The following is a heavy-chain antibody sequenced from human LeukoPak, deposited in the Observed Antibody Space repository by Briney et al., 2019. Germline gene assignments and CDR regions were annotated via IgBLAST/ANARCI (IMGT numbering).Heavy chain of an antibody. CDR2: INHSGST. J-gene: IGHJ5*02. Sequence: SETLSLTCAVYGGSFSGYYWSWIRQPPGKGLEWVGEINHSGSTNYNPSLKSRVTISVDTSKNQFSLKLSSVTAADTAVYYCARSHYYDSSGSQNNWFDPWGQGTLVTVSS. V-gene: IGHV4-34*01. CDR3: ARSHYYDSSGSQNNWFDP. CDR1: GGSFSGYY. D-gene: IGHD3-22*01.